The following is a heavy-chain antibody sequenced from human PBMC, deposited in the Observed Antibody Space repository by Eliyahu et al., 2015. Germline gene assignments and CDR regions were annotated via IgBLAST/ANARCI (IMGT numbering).Heavy chain of an antibody. Sequence: LEWIGYIYTSGSTNYNPSLKSRVTISVDTSKNQFSLKLSSVTAADTAVYYCARAPGPSGAFDIWGQGTMVTVSS. D-gene: IGHD1-14*01. CDR3: ARAPGPSGAFDI. J-gene: IGHJ3*02. CDR2: IYTSGST. V-gene: IGHV4-4*09.